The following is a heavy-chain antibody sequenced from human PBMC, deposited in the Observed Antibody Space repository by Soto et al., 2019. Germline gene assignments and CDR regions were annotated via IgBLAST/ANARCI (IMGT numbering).Heavy chain of an antibody. V-gene: IGHV1-46*01. CDR1: GYIFTSYY. CDR3: ARDRGPSSGYYPYWFDP. Sequence: GASVKVSCKAAGYIFTSYYIHWVRQAPGQGLEWMGWINPFDGSRMFAQSFQGRVTMTRDTSTSTVYMEVSSLRSEDTAVYYCARDRGPSSGYYPYWFDPWGQGTLVTVS. D-gene: IGHD3-22*01. J-gene: IGHJ5*02. CDR2: INPFDGSR.